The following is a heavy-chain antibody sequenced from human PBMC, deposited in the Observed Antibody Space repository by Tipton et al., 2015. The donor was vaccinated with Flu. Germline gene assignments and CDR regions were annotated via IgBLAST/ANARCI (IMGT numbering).Heavy chain of an antibody. CDR2: ISHTGT. Sequence: TLSLTCTVSGGSISTSYWSWIRQPPGKGLEWIGSISHTGTYYKPSLRTRAAISADRSKNQFSLELTSVTAADTAVYYCARESPPDYWGQGILVTVSS. CDR1: GGSISTSY. J-gene: IGHJ4*02. V-gene: IGHV4-30-2*01. CDR3: ARESPPDY.